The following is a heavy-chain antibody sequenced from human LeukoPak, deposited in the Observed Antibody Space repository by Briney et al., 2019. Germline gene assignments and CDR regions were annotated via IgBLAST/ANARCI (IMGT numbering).Heavy chain of an antibody. V-gene: IGHV4-59*08. CDR1: GGSISSYY. J-gene: IGHJ3*01. CDR2: SYYSGST. D-gene: IGHD6-6*01. CDR3: ARQSIAARRAFDV. Sequence: SETLSLTCSVSGGSISSYYWSWIRQPPGKGLEYIGYSYYSGSTDYNPSLKSRVTISVDTSNQFSLMLTSVTAADTAVYYCARQSIAARRAFDVWGQGTMVTVSP.